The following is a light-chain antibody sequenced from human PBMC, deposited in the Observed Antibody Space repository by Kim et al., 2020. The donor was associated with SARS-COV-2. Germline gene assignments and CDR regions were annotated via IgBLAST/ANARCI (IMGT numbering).Light chain of an antibody. Sequence: SLSPGERATLSCRASQSVKSYLAWYQQKPGQAPRLLIYDASNRASAIPARFSGSGSGTDFTLTISGLEPEDFAVYYCQHRINWPLTFGGGTKVEI. V-gene: IGKV3-11*01. CDR2: DAS. CDR1: QSVKSY. CDR3: QHRINWPLT. J-gene: IGKJ4*01.